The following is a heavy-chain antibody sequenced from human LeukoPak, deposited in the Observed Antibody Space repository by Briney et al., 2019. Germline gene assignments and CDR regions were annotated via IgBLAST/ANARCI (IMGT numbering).Heavy chain of an antibody. CDR3: ARDPPMTTDFALDV. V-gene: IGHV3-66*01. Sequence: GGSLRLSCAASGFTVSSNYMSWVRPAPGKGLEWVSFIYTTGRTYYADSVKDRFTIYRDDSKNTVFLQMNSLRAEDTAVYYCARDPPMTTDFALDVWGQGTRVSVSS. D-gene: IGHD4-11*01. CDR2: IYTTGRT. CDR1: GFTVSSNY. J-gene: IGHJ6*02.